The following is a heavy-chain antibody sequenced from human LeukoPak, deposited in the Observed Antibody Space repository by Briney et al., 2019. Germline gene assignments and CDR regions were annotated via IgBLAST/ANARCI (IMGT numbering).Heavy chain of an antibody. V-gene: IGHV3-13*01. CDR2: ISTSDDI. CDR1: GFTFSSHD. Sequence: GGSLRLSCVASGFTFSSHDIHWVRQVAGKGLEWLSAISTSDDIHYSDSVKGRFTIYRGDAENSVHLQMSSLTAGDTAVYFCAREPPTPGYWHFDLWGCGTLVTVSS. J-gene: IGHJ2*01. D-gene: IGHD2-15*01. CDR3: AREPPTPGYWHFDL.